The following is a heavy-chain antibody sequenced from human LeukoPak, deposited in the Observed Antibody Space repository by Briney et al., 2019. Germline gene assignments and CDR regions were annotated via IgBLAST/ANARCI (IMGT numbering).Heavy chain of an antibody. CDR3: AKGSYYYDSRGYE. J-gene: IGHJ4*02. D-gene: IGHD3-22*01. CDR2: ISYDGSNK. CDR1: GFTFSSYA. Sequence: GGSLRLSCAASGFTFSSYAMHWVRQAPGKGLEWVAVISYDGSNKYYADSVKGRFTISRDNSKNTLYLQMNSLRAEDTAVYYCAKGSYYYDSRGYEWGQGTLVTVSS. V-gene: IGHV3-30-3*01.